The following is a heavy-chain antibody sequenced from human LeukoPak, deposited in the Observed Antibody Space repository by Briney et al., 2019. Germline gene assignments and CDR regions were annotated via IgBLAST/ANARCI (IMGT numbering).Heavy chain of an antibody. D-gene: IGHD5-12*01. CDR2: ISSDGGNR. CDR3: ARGSDYYNTYYFDY. Sequence: TGGSLRLSCAASGFTFSSYAMHWVRRAPGKALEWVATISSDGGNRYYSDSVKGRFTISRDNSKNTLYLQMNSLRAEDTAVYYCARGSDYYNTYYFDYWGQGTLVTVSS. V-gene: IGHV3-30-3*01. CDR1: GFTFSSYA. J-gene: IGHJ4*02.